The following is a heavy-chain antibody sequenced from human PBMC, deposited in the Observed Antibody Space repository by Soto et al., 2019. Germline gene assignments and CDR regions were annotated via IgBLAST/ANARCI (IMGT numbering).Heavy chain of an antibody. D-gene: IGHD6-19*01. V-gene: IGHV4-59*01. CDR3: ARSVAVPGAHIDY. J-gene: IGHJ4*02. Sequence: SETLSLTCGVSGGSISGSYWSWIRQSPGKGLEWLGYVYYTGSTNYSPSLRSRGSISVDTSKNEFSLRLSSVTAADTAVYFCARSVAVPGAHIDYWGQGTQVTVSS. CDR1: GGSISGSY. CDR2: VYYTGST.